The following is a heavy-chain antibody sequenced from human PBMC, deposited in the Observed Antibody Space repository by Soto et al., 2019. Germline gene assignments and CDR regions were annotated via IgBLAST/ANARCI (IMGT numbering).Heavy chain of an antibody. D-gene: IGHD3-22*01. CDR3: AHSLIGYYYDSSGSNWFDP. CDR1: GFSLSTSGVG. CDR2: IYWDDDK. J-gene: IGHJ5*02. Sequence: QITLKESGPTLVKPTQTLTLTCTFSGFSLSTSGVGVGWIRQPPGKALEWLALIYWDDDKRYSPSLKSRLTLTKHPSKNQVVLTMTNMDPVDTATYYCAHSLIGYYYDSSGSNWFDPWGQGTLVTVSS. V-gene: IGHV2-5*02.